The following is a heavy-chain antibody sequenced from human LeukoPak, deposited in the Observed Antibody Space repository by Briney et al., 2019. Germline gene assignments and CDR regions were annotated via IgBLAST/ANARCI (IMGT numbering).Heavy chain of an antibody. CDR1: GGSISSSSYY. CDR2: IYYSGST. CDR3: ARDGGRLGASFN. V-gene: IGHV4-39*07. J-gene: IGHJ4*02. D-gene: IGHD1-26*01. Sequence: SETLSLTCTVSGGSISSSSYYWGWIRQPPGKGLEWIGSIYYSGSTYYNPSLKSRVTISVDTSKNQFSLKLSSVTAADTAVYYCARDGGRLGASFNWGQGTLVTVSS.